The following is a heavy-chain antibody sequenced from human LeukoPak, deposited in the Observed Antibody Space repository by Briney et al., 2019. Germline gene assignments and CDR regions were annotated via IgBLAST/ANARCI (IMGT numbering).Heavy chain of an antibody. Sequence: HGESLKISCKGSGYSFTSYWIGWVRQMPGKGLEWMGGIYPGDSDTRYSPSFQGQVTISVDKSISTAYLQWSSLKASDTAIYYCARGYYGGNSRSDYWGQGTLVTVSS. CDR1: GYSFTSYW. V-gene: IGHV5-51*01. CDR2: IYPGDSDT. CDR3: ARGYYGGNSRSDY. J-gene: IGHJ4*02. D-gene: IGHD4-23*01.